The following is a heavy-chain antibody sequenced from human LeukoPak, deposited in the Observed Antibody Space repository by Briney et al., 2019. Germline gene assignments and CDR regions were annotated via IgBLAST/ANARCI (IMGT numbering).Heavy chain of an antibody. J-gene: IGHJ4*02. D-gene: IGHD4-11*01. V-gene: IGHV3-21*01. CDR2: ISSRSTYI. Sequence: KGXXXVSSISSRSTYIYYGNSVNGRFTISRDNARNSLFLQMNSLRAEDTALYFCAREAYINYYFDYWGQGTLVTVSS. CDR3: AREAYINYYFDY.